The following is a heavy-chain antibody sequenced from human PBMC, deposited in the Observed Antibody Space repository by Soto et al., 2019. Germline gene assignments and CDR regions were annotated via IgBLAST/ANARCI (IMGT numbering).Heavy chain of an antibody. CDR3: AREGKYCSSTSCYPLYGMDV. V-gene: IGHV3-11*01. CDR2: ISSSGSTI. J-gene: IGHJ6*02. Sequence: GGSLRLSCAASGFTFSDYYMSWIRQSPGKGLEWVSYISSSGSTIYYADSVKGRFTISRDNAKNSLYLQMNSLRAEDTAVYYCAREGKYCSSTSCYPLYGMDVWGQGTTVTVSS. CDR1: GFTFSDYY. D-gene: IGHD2-2*01.